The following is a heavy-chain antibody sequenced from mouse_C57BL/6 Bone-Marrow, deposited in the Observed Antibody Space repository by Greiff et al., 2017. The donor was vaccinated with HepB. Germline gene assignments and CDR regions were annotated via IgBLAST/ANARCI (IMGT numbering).Heavy chain of an antibody. CDR1: GYTFTSYW. Sequence: QVQLQQPGAELVRPGSSVKLSCKASGYTFTSYWMVWVKQRPGQGLEWIGNIYPSDSETHYNQKFKDKATLTVDKSSSTAYMQRSSLTSEDSAVYYCARSYGGSSPVYAMDYWGQGTSVTVSS. CDR3: ARSYGGSSPVYAMDY. V-gene: IGHV1-61*01. J-gene: IGHJ4*01. D-gene: IGHD1-1*01. CDR2: IYPSDSET.